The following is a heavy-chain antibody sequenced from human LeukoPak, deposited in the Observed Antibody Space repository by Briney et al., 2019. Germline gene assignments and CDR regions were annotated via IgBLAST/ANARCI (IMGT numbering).Heavy chain of an antibody. CDR2: ISGSGGST. Sequence: GGSLRLSCAASGFTFSSYAMSWVRQAPGKGLEWVSAISGSGGSTYYADSVEGRFTISRDNSKNTLYLQMNSLRAEDTAVYYCAKRSGTWRYYDILTGNTIDYWGQGTLVTVSS. CDR1: GFTFSSYA. V-gene: IGHV3-23*01. CDR3: AKRSGTWRYYDILTGNTIDY. J-gene: IGHJ4*02. D-gene: IGHD3-9*01.